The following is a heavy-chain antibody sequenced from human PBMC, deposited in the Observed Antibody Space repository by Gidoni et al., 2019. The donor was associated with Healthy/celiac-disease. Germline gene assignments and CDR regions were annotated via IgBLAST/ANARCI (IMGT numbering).Heavy chain of an antibody. CDR1: GYTCTGDD. CDR2: IYPNSGGT. J-gene: IGHJ4*02. CDR3: ARILAYCGGDCYHPFDH. D-gene: IGHD2-21*02. Sequence: QVQWVQSGAEVKKPGSSAKVSCKAPGYTCTGDDMHWVRQAPGQGLEWMGLIYPNSGGTNYAQKFHGSVTMTRDTSISTAYMELGRLRSDDTAVYYCARILAYCGGDCYHPFDHWGQGTLVTVSS. V-gene: IGHV1-2*02.